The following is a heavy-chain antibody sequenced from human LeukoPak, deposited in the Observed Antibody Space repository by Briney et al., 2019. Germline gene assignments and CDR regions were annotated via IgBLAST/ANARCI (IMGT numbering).Heavy chain of an antibody. CDR2: INHSGST. D-gene: IGHD3-22*01. CDR1: GGSFSAYY. CDR3: ARNSHYYDSSGFNY. V-gene: IGHV4-34*01. Sequence: SETLSLTCAVYGGSFSAYYWSCIRQPPGKGLEWIGEINHSGSTNYNPSLKSRVTISVDTSKNQFSLKLSSVTAADTAVYYCARNSHYYDSSGFNYWGQGSLVTVSS. J-gene: IGHJ4*02.